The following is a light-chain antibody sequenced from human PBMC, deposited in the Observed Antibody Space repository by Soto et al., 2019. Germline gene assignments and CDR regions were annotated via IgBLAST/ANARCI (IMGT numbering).Light chain of an antibody. J-gene: IGKJ1*01. CDR1: QTTHFY. Sequence: DIQLTQSPSSLSASLGDRVTITCRASQTTHFYLNWYQQKPGKAPKLLIYAASNLQSGVPSRFSGVGSGTDFTLTISSLQFEDFATYYCQQSYSGPPTFGQGTKVEVK. CDR3: QQSYSGPPT. V-gene: IGKV1-39*01. CDR2: AAS.